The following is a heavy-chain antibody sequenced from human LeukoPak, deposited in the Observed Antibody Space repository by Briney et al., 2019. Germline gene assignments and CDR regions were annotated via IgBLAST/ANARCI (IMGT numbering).Heavy chain of an antibody. V-gene: IGHV1-2*02. J-gene: IGHJ4*02. CDR2: INPNSGGT. CDR1: GYTFTGYY. D-gene: IGHD1-26*01. CDR3: ARGRSLVGTSQSQLDDY. Sequence: ASVKVSCKASGYTFTGYYMHWVRQAPGQGLEWMGWINPNSGGTNYAQKFQDRVTMTRDTSISTAYMELSSLRSDDTAVYYCARGRSLVGTSQSQLDDYWGQGTLVTVSS.